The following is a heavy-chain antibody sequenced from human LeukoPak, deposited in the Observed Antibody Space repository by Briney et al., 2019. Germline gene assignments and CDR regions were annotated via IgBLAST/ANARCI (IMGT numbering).Heavy chain of an antibody. CDR3: AKGQIVVVPAAISY. D-gene: IGHD2-2*02. J-gene: IGHJ4*02. CDR2: ISGSGGST. V-gene: IGHV3-23*01. Sequence: PGGSLRLSCAASGFTFSSYAMSWVRQAPGKGLEWVSAISGSGGSTYYADSVKGRFTISGDNSKNTLYLQMNSLRAEDTAVYYCAKGQIVVVPAAISYWGQGTLVTVSS. CDR1: GFTFSSYA.